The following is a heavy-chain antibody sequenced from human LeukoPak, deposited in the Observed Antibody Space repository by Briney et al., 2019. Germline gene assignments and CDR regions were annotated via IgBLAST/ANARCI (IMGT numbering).Heavy chain of an antibody. V-gene: IGHV3-20*04. D-gene: IGHD3-22*01. CDR1: GFTFDDYG. J-gene: IGHJ6*03. CDR2: INWNGGST. Sequence: GGSLRLSCAASGFTFDDYGMSWVRQAPGKGLEWVSGINWNGGSTGYADSVKGRFTISRENAKNSLYLQMNSLRAEDTALYYCARGRDYYDSSGQGRYYYYYMAVWGKGTTVTVSS. CDR3: ARGRDYYDSSGQGRYYYYYMAV.